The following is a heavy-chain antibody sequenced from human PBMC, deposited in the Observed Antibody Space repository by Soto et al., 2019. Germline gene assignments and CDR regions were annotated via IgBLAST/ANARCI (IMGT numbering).Heavy chain of an antibody. CDR1: GGSNSSYN. CDR3: ARTRADRELFNY. CDR2: IYRSGNS. Sequence: PSETLSLTCTVSGGSNSSYNWRWIRQPPGKGLEWIGYIYRSGNSNYNPSLKSRVSISLDTSKNPFSLRLSSVTAADTAVYYFARTRADRELFNYLAQATLVTVSS. J-gene: IGHJ4*02. D-gene: IGHD1-7*01. V-gene: IGHV4-59*01.